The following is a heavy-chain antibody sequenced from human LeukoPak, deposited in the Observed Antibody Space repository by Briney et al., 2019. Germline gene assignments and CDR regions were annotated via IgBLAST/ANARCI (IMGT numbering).Heavy chain of an antibody. CDR3: AREEGAARL. V-gene: IGHV4-61*02. CDR1: GGSISSGSYY. J-gene: IGHJ4*02. D-gene: IGHD6-6*01. Sequence: SETLSLTCTVSGGSISSGSYYWSWIRQPAGKGLEWIGRIYTSGSTNYNPSLKSRVTMSVDTSKNQFSLKLSSVTAADTAVYYCAREEGAARLWGQGTLVTVSS. CDR2: IYTSGST.